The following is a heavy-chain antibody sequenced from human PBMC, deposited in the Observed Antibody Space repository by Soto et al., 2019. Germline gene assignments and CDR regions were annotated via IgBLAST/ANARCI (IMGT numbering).Heavy chain of an antibody. D-gene: IGHD4-17*01. Sequence: SETLSLTCAVYGGSFSGYYWSWIRQPPGKGLEWIGEINHSGSTNYNPSLKSRVTISVDTSKNQFSLKLSSVTAADTAVYYCARVGMGCGDYVCYYYYYMDVWGKGTTVTVSS. J-gene: IGHJ6*03. CDR1: GGSFSGYY. V-gene: IGHV4-34*01. CDR2: INHSGST. CDR3: ARVGMGCGDYVCYYYYYMDV.